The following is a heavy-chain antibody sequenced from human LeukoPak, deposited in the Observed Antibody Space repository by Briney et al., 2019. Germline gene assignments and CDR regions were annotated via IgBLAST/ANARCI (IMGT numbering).Heavy chain of an antibody. V-gene: IGHV3-23*01. D-gene: IGHD1-14*01. CDR3: ARLSGRTPNLLFDY. Sequence: GGSLRLSCAASGFTFSSYAMSWVRQAPGKGLEWVSAISGSGGSTYYADSVKGRFTISRDNAKNSLYLQMNSLRAEDTAVYYCARLSGRTPNLLFDYWGQGTLVTVSS. CDR2: ISGSGGST. CDR1: GFTFSSYA. J-gene: IGHJ4*02.